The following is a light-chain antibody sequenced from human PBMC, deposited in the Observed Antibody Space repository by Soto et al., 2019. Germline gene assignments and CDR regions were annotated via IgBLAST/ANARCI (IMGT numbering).Light chain of an antibody. CDR3: RQRNYWQVT. J-gene: IGKJ5*01. Sequence: EVVLTQSPVTLSLAPGERATLSCRASQSVSGYLAWYHQKPGQAPRLLIYDVSNRATGIPARFSGSGSGTDFTLTISSLEPEDFAIYYCRQRNYWQVTFGQGTRLEIK. V-gene: IGKV3-11*01. CDR2: DVS. CDR1: QSVSGY.